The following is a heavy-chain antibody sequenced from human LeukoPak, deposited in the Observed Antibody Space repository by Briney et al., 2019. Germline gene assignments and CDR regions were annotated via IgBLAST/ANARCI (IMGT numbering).Heavy chain of an antibody. V-gene: IGHV3-53*01. CDR1: GFTVSSKY. CDR2: IYSDSST. CDR3: ARAGYSSSWIDY. D-gene: IGHD6-13*01. Sequence: GGSLRLSCAASGFTVSSKYMSWVRQAPGKGLEWVSVIYSDSSTYYSDSVKGRFTISRENAKNSLYLQMNSLRAGDTAVYYCARAGYSSSWIDYWGQGTLVTVSS. J-gene: IGHJ4*02.